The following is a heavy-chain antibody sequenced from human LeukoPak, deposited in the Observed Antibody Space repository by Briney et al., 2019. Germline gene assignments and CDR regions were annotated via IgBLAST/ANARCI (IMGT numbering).Heavy chain of an antibody. CDR2: IYTSGST. Sequence: PSETLSLTCTVSGGSISSGSYYWSWIRQPAGKGLEWIGRIYTSGSTNYNPSLKSRVTISVDTSKNQFSLKLSSVTAADTAVYYCASIAARREDPFDYWGQGTLVTVSS. D-gene: IGHD6-6*01. V-gene: IGHV4-61*02. J-gene: IGHJ4*02. CDR3: ASIAARREDPFDY. CDR1: GGSISSGSYY.